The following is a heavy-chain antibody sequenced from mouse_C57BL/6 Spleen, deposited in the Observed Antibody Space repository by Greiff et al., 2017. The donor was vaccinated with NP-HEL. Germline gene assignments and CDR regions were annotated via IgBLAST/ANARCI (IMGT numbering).Heavy chain of an antibody. CDR1: GYSITSGYY. D-gene: IGHD1-1*01. Sequence: VQLQQSGPGLVKPSQSLSLTCSVTGYSITSGYYWNWIRQFPGNKLEWMGYISYDGSNNYNPSLKNRISITRDTSKNQFFLKLNSVTTEDTATYYCASAYYGSSAWFAYWGQGTLVTVSA. V-gene: IGHV3-6*01. J-gene: IGHJ3*01. CDR2: ISYDGSN. CDR3: ASAYYGSSAWFAY.